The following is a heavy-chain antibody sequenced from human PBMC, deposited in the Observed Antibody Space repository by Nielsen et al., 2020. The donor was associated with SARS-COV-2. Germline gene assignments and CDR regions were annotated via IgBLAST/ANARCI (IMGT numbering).Heavy chain of an antibody. CDR1: GFTFTSSA. V-gene: IGHV1-58*01. CDR2: IVVGSGNT. D-gene: IGHD5-12*01. J-gene: IGHJ4*02. CDR3: AAIDPPRGYSGYDFDY. Sequence: SVKVSCKASGFTFTSSAVQWVRQARGQRLEWIGWIVVGSGNTNYAQKFQERVTITRDMSTSTAHMELSSLRSEDTAVYYCAAIDPPRGYSGYDFDYWGQGTLVTVSS.